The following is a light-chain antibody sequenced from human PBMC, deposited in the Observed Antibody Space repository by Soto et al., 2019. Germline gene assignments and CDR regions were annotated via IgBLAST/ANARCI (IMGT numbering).Light chain of an antibody. CDR3: NSYTTSKTFV. V-gene: IGLV2-14*03. J-gene: IGLJ1*01. CDR1: SSDIGAHNF. CDR2: EVI. Sequence: QSVLTQPASVSGSPGQAITVSCSGTSSDIGAHNFVSWYQQHPGKAPKLIIYEVINRPSGVSDRFSGSKSGNTASLTISGLQSEDEADYYCNSYTTSKTFVFGSGTKVTVL.